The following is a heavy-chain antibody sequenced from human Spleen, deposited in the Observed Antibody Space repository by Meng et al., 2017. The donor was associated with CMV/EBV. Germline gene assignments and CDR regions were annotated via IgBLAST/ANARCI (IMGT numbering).Heavy chain of an antibody. V-gene: IGHV2-5*01. CDR1: GFSLSTSGVG. Sequence: TFSGFSLSTSGVGVGWIRQPPGKALEWPALIFWNDDKRYNPSLKSGVTISKDTSKNQVVLTLTNMDPVDTATYYCARRPLKHNNWFDPWGQGTLVTVSS. J-gene: IGHJ5*02. CDR3: ARRPLKHNNWFDP. CDR2: IFWNDDK.